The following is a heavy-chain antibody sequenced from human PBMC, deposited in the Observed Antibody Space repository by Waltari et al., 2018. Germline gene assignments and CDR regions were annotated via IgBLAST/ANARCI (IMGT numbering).Heavy chain of an antibody. J-gene: IGHJ4*02. CDR3: ARSGTVTTEFDY. CDR1: GRSMSSYH. CDR2: IYTSGST. Sequence: QVPLQESGPGLVKPSETLSLPCPVSGRSMSSYHWIWIRPPAGEGVEWIGRIYTSGSTNYNPSLKSRVTMSVDTSKNQFSLKLSSVTAADTAVYYCARSGTVTTEFDYWGQGTLVTVSS. D-gene: IGHD4-17*01. V-gene: IGHV4-4*07.